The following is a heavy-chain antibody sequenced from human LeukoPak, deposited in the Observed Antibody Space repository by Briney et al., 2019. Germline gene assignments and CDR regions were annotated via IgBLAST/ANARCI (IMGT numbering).Heavy chain of an antibody. V-gene: IGHV3-74*01. CDR1: GFPFSSYW. Sequence: GGSLRLSCAASGFPFSSYWMHWLRQARGKVLVWVSRINSGGSSTSYADSVKALFTISRDHAKNTLYLQMNSLRDEDTAVYYCARGPAYYDFWSGYYTVSGAFDIWGQGTMVTVSS. CDR3: ARGPAYYDFWSGYYTVSGAFDI. J-gene: IGHJ3*02. CDR2: INSGGSST. D-gene: IGHD3-3*01.